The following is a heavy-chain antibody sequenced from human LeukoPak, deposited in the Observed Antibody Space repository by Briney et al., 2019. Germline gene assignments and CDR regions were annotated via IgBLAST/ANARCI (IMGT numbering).Heavy chain of an antibody. J-gene: IGHJ6*02. D-gene: IGHD2-2*02. CDR1: VGSISSGNW. V-gene: IGHV4-4*02. CDR3: ATAPILRGEGGEHYKYGMDV. Sequence: SETLSLTCAVSVGSISSGNWWTWVRQSPGKGLEWIGELYHKGTLNYNPSLKSRVTISADSFKNHFSLKLTSVTAADTAVYYCATAPILRGEGGEHYKYGMDVWGQGTTVIVSS. CDR2: LYHKGTL.